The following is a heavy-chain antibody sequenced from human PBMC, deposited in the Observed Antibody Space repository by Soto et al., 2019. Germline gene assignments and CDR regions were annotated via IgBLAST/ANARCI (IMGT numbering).Heavy chain of an antibody. CDR2: ISKSDYT. CDR3: AREDSIIIPAVSDS. Sequence: GGSLRLSCTVSGFAFNNYGINWVRQAPGKGLEWVSSISKSDYTYYSDSVKGRFAISRDNAKSSVSLQMNTLRVEDTAVYYCAREDSIIIPAVSDSWGQGTLVTVSS. D-gene: IGHD2-2*01. V-gene: IGHV3-21*01. J-gene: IGHJ4*02. CDR1: GFAFNNYG.